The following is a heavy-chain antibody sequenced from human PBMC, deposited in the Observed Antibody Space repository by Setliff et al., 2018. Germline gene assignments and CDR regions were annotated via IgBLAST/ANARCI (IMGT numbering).Heavy chain of an antibody. CDR3: ARPKYYNFWSAYYFDY. J-gene: IGHJ4*02. D-gene: IGHD3-3*01. CDR2: VYLTGST. CDR1: DFSISGGYN. V-gene: IGHV4-38-2*01. Sequence: PSETLSLTCAVSDFSISGGYNWGWIRQAPGKGLEWIATVYLTGSTYYNPSLKSRAIISLDTSKNQFSLKLSSVTAADTAVYYCARPKYYNFWSAYYFDYWGQGTPVTVSS.